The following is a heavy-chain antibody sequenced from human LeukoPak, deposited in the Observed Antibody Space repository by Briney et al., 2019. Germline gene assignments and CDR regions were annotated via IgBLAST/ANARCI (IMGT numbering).Heavy chain of an antibody. D-gene: IGHD4-17*01. CDR3: ARDPGHRGLPDY. CDR1: GGSISSGGYY. Sequence: SETLSLTCTVSGGSISSGGYYWSWIRQHPGKGLEWIGYIYYSGSTYYNPSLKSRVTISVDTSKNQFSLKLTSVTAADTAIYYCARDPGHRGLPDYWGQGTLVTVSS. J-gene: IGHJ4*02. CDR2: IYYSGST. V-gene: IGHV4-31*03.